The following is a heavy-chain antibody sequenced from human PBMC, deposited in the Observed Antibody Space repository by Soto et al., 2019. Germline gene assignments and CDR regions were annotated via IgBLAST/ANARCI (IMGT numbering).Heavy chain of an antibody. Sequence: EVQLVESGGGLVQPGGSLRLSCAPSGFTFNNYYMVWVRQAPGRGLEWVANINQDGSAKYYVDSVKGRFTISRDNAKSSLYLEINSLRAEDTATYYCGRGFGGTHWGQGSLVTVSS. V-gene: IGHV3-7*05. CDR3: GRGFGGTH. CDR1: GFTFNNYY. CDR2: INQDGSAK. D-gene: IGHD2-15*01. J-gene: IGHJ4*02.